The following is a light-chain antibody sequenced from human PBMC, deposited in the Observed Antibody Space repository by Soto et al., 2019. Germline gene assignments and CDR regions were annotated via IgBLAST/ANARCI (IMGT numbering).Light chain of an antibody. V-gene: IGLV2-14*01. J-gene: IGLJ2*01. CDR2: EVS. Sequence: QSALTQPASVSGSPGQSITISCTGTSSDVGGYNYVSWYQQHPGKAPKLMIYEVSNRPSGVSNRFSGSKSGNTASLTISGLQAEEEADYYCSAYTSRSVVFGGGTKLTVL. CDR1: SSDVGGYNY. CDR3: SAYTSRSVV.